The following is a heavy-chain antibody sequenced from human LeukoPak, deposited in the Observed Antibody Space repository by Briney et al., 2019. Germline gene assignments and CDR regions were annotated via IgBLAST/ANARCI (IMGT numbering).Heavy chain of an antibody. CDR1: GYTFINYG. V-gene: IGHV1-18*01. D-gene: IGHD2-15*01. CDR3: AREMVVADY. J-gene: IGHJ4*02. CDR2: ISGYNANT. Sequence: PVASVKVSCKASGYTFINYGISWVRQAPGQGPEWMGWISGYNANTNYAQKFQGRVTMTTDTSASTAYMELRSLRSDDTAVYYCAREMVVADYWGQGTLVTVSS.